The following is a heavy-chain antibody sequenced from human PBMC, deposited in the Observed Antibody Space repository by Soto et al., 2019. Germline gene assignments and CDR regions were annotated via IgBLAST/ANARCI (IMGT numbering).Heavy chain of an antibody. Sequence: SVKVSCKASGGTFSSYAISWVRQAPGQGLEWMGGIIPIFGTANYAQKFQGRVTITADESTSTAYMELSSLRSEDTAVYYCASRYSYGPPFDYWGQGTLVTVSS. CDR3: ASRYSYGPPFDY. J-gene: IGHJ4*02. V-gene: IGHV1-69*13. CDR2: IIPIFGTA. CDR1: GGTFSSYA. D-gene: IGHD5-18*01.